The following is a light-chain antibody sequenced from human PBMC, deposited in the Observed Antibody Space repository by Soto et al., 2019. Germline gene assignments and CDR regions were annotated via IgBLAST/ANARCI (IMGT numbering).Light chain of an antibody. CDR1: QSLLYRSTNKNY. Sequence: DILMTQSPESLTVSVGERATINCKSSQSLLYRSTNKNYLAWYQQKPGQPPKLLIYWASTRESGVPDRFSGSGSGTDFTLTISNVQAEDVAVYYCQRYYNTPLTFGGGTRWRSN. V-gene: IGKV4-1*01. CDR2: WAS. CDR3: QRYYNTPLT. J-gene: IGKJ4*01.